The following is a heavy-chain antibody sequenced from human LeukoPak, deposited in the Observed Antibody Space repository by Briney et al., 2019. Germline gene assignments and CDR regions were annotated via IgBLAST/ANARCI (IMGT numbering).Heavy chain of an antibody. CDR1: GLTFSSYA. J-gene: IGHJ4*02. CDR2: ISANGGST. D-gene: IGHD2-15*01. Sequence: SGGSLRLSCAASGLTFSSYAMSWVRQAPGKGLEWVSGISANGGSTYYADSVKGRFTIARDNSKNTLYLQMNSLRAEDTALYYCTKNQGASCYSGVDCWGQGTLVTVSS. CDR3: TKNQGASCYSGVDC. V-gene: IGHV3-23*01.